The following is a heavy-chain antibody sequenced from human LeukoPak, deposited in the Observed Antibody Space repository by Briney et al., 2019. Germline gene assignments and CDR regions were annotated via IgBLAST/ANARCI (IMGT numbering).Heavy chain of an antibody. CDR2: MNPNSGNT. V-gene: IGHV1-8*03. CDR1: GYTFTSYD. D-gene: IGHD3-3*01. J-gene: IGHJ3*02. Sequence: SVKVSCKASGYTFTSYDINWVRQATGQGLEWMGWMNPNSGNTGYAQKFQGRVTITRNTSISTAYMKLSSLRSEDTAVYYYARGGGFLDNPDAFDIWGQGTMVTVSS. CDR3: ARGGGFLDNPDAFDI.